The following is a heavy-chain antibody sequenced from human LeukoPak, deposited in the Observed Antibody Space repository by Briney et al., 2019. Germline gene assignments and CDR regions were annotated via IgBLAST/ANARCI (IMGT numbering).Heavy chain of an antibody. CDR3: ARAYGDSTERYLDY. CDR2: ISAYNGAT. D-gene: IGHD4-17*01. CDR1: GYTFTSYY. V-gene: IGHV1-18*04. J-gene: IGHJ4*02. Sequence: GASVKVSCKASGYTFTSYYMHWVRQAPGQGLEWMGWISAYNGATNYAQKLQGRVTMTTDTSTSTAYMELRSLRSDDTAVYYCARAYGDSTERYLDYWGQGTLVTVSS.